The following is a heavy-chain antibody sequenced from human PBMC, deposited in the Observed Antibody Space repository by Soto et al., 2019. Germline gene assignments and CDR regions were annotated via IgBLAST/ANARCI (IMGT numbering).Heavy chain of an antibody. D-gene: IGHD3-3*01. CDR1: GFTFSSYA. CDR3: AKPHAVLRFLEWSFDY. V-gene: IGHV3-23*01. Sequence: PGGSLRLSCAASGFTFSSYAMSWVRHSPGKGLEWVSAISGSGGSTYYADSVKGRFTISRDNSKDTLYLQMNSLRAEDTAVYYCAKPHAVLRFLEWSFDYWGQGTLVTVSS. J-gene: IGHJ4*02. CDR2: ISGSGGST.